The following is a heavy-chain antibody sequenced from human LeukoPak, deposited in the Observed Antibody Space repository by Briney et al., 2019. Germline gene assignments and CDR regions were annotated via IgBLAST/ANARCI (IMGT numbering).Heavy chain of an antibody. CDR1: GGSISSYY. Sequence: SETLSLTCTVSGGSISSYYWSWIRQPPGKGLEWIGYIYYSGSTNYNPSLKSRVTISVDTSKNQFSLKLSSVTAADTAVYYCARDHGSGSWYGDAFDIWGQGTMVTASS. CDR2: IYYSGST. J-gene: IGHJ3*02. D-gene: IGHD6-13*01. V-gene: IGHV4-59*01. CDR3: ARDHGSGSWYGDAFDI.